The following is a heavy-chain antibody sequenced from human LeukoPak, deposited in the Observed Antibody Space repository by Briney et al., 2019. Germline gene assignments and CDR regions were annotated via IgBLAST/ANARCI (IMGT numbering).Heavy chain of an antibody. V-gene: IGHV1-18*01. D-gene: IGHD3-9*01. J-gene: IGHJ3*02. CDR2: ISAYNGNT. CDR3: ARDFGRYFDYLLYTHAFVI. CDR1: GYTFTSYG. Sequence: GASVKVSCKASGYTFTSYGISWVRQAPGQGLEWMGWISAYNGNTNYAQKLQGRVTMTTDTSTSTAYMELRSLRSDDTAVYYCARDFGRYFDYLLYTHAFVIWGQGTMVTVSS.